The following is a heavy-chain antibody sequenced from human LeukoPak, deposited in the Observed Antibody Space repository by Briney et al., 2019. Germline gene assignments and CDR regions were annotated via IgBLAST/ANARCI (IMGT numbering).Heavy chain of an antibody. CDR3: ARGYFDWLSHWYFDL. Sequence: GESLKISCKGSGYSFTSYWIGWVRQMPGKGLEWTGIIYPGDSDTRYSPSFQGQVTISADKSISTAYLQWSSLKASDTAMYYCARGYFDWLSHWYFDLWGRSTLVTVSS. J-gene: IGHJ2*01. D-gene: IGHD3-9*01. CDR2: IYPGDSDT. V-gene: IGHV5-51*01. CDR1: GYSFTSYW.